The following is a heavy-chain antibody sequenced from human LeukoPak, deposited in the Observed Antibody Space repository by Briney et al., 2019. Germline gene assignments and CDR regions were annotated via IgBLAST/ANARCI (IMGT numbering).Heavy chain of an antibody. J-gene: IGHJ4*02. CDR1: GFTFSSYA. CDR2: ISGNGGST. D-gene: IGHD3-10*01. Sequence: QSGGSLRLSCAASGFTFSSYAMSWVRQAPGKGLEWVSAISGNGGSTYYADSVKGRFTISRDNSKNTLYLQMNSLRAEDTAVYYCAKTYGSGSYYKPPPGGYWGQGTLVTVSS. CDR3: AKTYGSGSYYKPPPGGY. V-gene: IGHV3-23*01.